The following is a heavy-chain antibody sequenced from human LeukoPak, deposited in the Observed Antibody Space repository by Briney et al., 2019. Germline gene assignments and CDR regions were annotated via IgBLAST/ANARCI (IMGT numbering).Heavy chain of an antibody. V-gene: IGHV1-46*01. CDR2: IYPSGGRT. J-gene: IGHJ3*02. CDR1: GYTFSVYF. D-gene: IGHD6-6*01. Sequence: ASVKVSCKASGYTFSVYFINWVRQAPGQGLEWMGIIYPSGGRTNYAQKFQGRVTMTRDMSTSTVYMELSSLRSADTAVYYCASRTRPDVGAFDIWGQGTMVTVSS. CDR3: ASRTRPDVGAFDI.